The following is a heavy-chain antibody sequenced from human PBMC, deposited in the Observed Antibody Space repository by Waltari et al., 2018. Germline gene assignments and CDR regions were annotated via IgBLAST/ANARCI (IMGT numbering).Heavy chain of an antibody. CDR3: AVHCSSTSCQGGEVDAFDI. D-gene: IGHD2-2*01. CDR2: ITPLNGNT. Sequence: QMQLVQSGAEVKKTGSSVKVSCKASGYTFTYRYLHWVRQAPGQALEWMGWITPLNGNTNYAQKFQDRVTITRDRSMSTAYMELSSLRSEDTAVYYCAVHCSSTSCQGGEVDAFDIWGQGTMVTVSS. J-gene: IGHJ3*02. V-gene: IGHV1-45*02. CDR1: GYTFTYRY.